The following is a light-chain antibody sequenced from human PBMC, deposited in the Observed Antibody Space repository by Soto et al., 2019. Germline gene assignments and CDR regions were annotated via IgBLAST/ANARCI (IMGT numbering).Light chain of an antibody. V-gene: IGKV3-15*01. J-gene: IGKJ5*01. Sequence: EIVMTQPPAALSVSPGERATLSCRASQSVSSNLAWYQQKPGQAPKLLIYGASTRATGVPARFSGSGSGTEFTLTISSLQSEDFAVYYCQQYNNWPPVTFGQGTRLEIK. CDR3: QQYNNWPPVT. CDR1: QSVSSN. CDR2: GAS.